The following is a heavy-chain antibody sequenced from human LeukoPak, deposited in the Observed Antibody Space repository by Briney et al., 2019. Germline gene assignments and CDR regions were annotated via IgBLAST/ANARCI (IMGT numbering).Heavy chain of an antibody. CDR3: AKGQGIGLIVGVTTVFY. Sequence: GGSLRLSCAASGFTFSSYWMHWVRQAPGKGLVWVSRISTDGSTTTYADSVKGRFTISRDNAKNTAYLQMNSLRAEDTAVYYCAKGQGIGLIVGVTTVFYWGQGTLVTVSS. J-gene: IGHJ4*02. V-gene: IGHV3-74*01. D-gene: IGHD1-26*01. CDR1: GFTFSSYW. CDR2: ISTDGSTT.